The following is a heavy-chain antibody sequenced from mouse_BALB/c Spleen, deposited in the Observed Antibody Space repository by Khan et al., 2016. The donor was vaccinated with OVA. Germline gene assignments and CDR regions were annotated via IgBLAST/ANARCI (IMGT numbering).Heavy chain of an antibody. J-gene: IGHJ3*01. Sequence: EVELVESGGGLVKPGGSLKLSCAASGFTFSDYYMYWVRQTPEKRLEWVATISDGGSYTYYPDSVKGRFPISRDDAKNNLYLQMNSLKSEDTAMYYCARGYYGDPFAYWGQGTLVTVSA. CDR2: ISDGGSYT. CDR3: ARGYYGDPFAY. D-gene: IGHD2-13*01. CDR1: GFTFSDYY. V-gene: IGHV5-4*02.